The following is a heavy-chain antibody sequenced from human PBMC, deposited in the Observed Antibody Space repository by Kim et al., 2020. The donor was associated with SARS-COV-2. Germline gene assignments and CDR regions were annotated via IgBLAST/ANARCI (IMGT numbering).Heavy chain of an antibody. CDR1: GFTFSSYA. J-gene: IGHJ6*02. V-gene: IGHV3-23*01. Sequence: GGSLRLSCAASGFTFSSYAMSWVRQAPGKGLEWVSAISGSGGSTYYADSVKGRFTISRDNYKNTLYLQMNSLRAEDTAVYYCAKDRFKAAAGTYYYYGMDVWGQGTTVTVSS. CDR2: ISGSGGST. CDR3: AKDRFKAAAGTYYYYGMDV. D-gene: IGHD6-13*01.